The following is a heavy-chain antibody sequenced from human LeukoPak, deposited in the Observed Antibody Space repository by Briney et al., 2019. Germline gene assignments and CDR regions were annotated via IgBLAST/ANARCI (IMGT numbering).Heavy chain of an antibody. CDR3: ARDWNIVVVVAARFDY. V-gene: IGHV3-15*01. D-gene: IGHD2-15*01. J-gene: IGHJ4*02. CDR2: IKSKTDGGTT. CDR1: GFTFSNAW. Sequence: GGSLRLSCAASGFTFSNAWMSWVRQAPGKGLEWVGRIKSKTDGGTTDYAAPVKGRFTISRDDSKNTLYLQMNSLKTEDTAVYYCARDWNIVVVVAARFDYWGQGTLVTVSS.